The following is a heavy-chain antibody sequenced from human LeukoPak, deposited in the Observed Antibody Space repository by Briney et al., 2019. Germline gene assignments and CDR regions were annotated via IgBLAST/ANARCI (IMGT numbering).Heavy chain of an antibody. CDR2: FDPEDGET. CDR3: ATGRPTIFGVFGYMDV. D-gene: IGHD3-3*01. Sequence: ASVKVSCKVSGYTLTELSMHWVRHPPGKGLEWMGGFDPEDGETIYAKKFQGRVTMTDDTSTDTAYMELSSLRSEDTAVYYCATGRPTIFGVFGYMDVWGKGTTVTVSS. CDR1: GYTLTELS. V-gene: IGHV1-24*01. J-gene: IGHJ6*03.